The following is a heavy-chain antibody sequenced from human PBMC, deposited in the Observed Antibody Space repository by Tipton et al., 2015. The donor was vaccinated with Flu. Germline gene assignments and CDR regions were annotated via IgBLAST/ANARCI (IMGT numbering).Heavy chain of an antibody. D-gene: IGHD3-10*01. CDR1: GGSINSSY. V-gene: IGHV4-59*01. J-gene: IGHJ4*02. Sequence: LSLTCSVSGGSINSSYWSWIRQSPGKGLEWIGNIQYSGHTNYNPSLKSRVTIAVDTSKNQFSLQLSSVAAADTAVFYCARHVDRSWMLEFWGQGTLVTVSS. CDR2: IQYSGHT. CDR3: ARHVDRSWMLEF.